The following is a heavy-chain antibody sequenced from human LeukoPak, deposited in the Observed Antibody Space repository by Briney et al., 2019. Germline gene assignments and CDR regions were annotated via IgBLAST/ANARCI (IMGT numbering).Heavy chain of an antibody. J-gene: IGHJ4*02. V-gene: IGHV1-8*01. Sequence: GASVKVSCKASGYTFTSYDINWVRQATGQGLGWMGWMNPNSGNTGYAQKFQGRVTMTRNTSISTAYMELSSLRSEDTAVYYCARQDYYDSSGYIDDYWGQGTLVTVSS. D-gene: IGHD3-22*01. CDR3: ARQDYYDSSGYIDDY. CDR2: MNPNSGNT. CDR1: GYTFTSYD.